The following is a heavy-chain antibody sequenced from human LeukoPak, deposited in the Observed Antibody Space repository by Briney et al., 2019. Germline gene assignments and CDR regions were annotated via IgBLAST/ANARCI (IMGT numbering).Heavy chain of an antibody. Sequence: GRSLRLSCAPSAFTVSTAWVTWVRPAPGRLREWVGNINQVGSVTKHMDSVADRLSMSRDNATNTMYRQMSSLRVKCTAMYYRARDPPSGALDYWGQGTLVTASS. J-gene: IGHJ4*02. CDR2: INQVGSVT. V-gene: IGHV3-7*01. D-gene: IGHD1-26*01. CDR1: AFTVSTAW. CDR3: ARDPPSGALDY.